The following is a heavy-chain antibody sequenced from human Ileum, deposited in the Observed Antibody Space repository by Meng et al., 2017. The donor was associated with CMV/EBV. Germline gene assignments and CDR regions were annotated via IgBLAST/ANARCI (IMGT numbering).Heavy chain of an antibody. J-gene: IGHJ4*02. CDR1: GSAFRRYW. V-gene: IGHV3-21*01. Sequence: GESLKISCAASGSAFRRYWMHWVRQAPGKGLEWVSFISSSSSYIYYADSVKGRVTISRDNAKNSLYLQMNSLRGEDTAVYYCARDRGGGSYGLIWGQGTLVTVSS. D-gene: IGHD1-26*01. CDR3: ARDRGGGSYGLI. CDR2: ISSSSSYI.